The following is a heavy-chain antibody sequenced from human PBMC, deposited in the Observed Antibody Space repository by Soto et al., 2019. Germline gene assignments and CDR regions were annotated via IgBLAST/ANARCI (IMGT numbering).Heavy chain of an antibody. CDR3: GRGSGSYYRINWFDP. CDR2: INAGNGNT. D-gene: IGHD3-10*01. V-gene: IGHV1-3*01. Sequence: ASVKVSCKASGYTFTSYAMHWVRQAPGQRLEWMGWINAGNGNTKYSQKFQGRVTITRDTSASTAYMELSSLRSEDTAVYYCGRGSGSYYRINWFDPWGQGTLVTVSS. J-gene: IGHJ5*02. CDR1: GYTFTSYA.